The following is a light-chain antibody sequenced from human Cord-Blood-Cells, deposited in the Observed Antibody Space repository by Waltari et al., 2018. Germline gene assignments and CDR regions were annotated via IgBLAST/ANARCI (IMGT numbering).Light chain of an antibody. J-gene: IGLJ2*01. V-gene: IGLV2-14*01. CDR1: SSDVGGSNY. CDR2: DVS. CDR3: SSYTSSSTLVV. Sequence: QSALTQPASVSGSPGPSITIPCTGTSSDVGGSNYVSWYQQHPGKAPNLMIYDVSNRPSGVSNRFSGSKSGNTASLTISGLQAEDEADYYCSSYTSSSTLVVFGGGTKLTVL.